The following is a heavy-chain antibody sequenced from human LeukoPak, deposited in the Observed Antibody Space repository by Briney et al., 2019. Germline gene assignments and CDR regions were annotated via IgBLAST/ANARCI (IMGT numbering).Heavy chain of an antibody. V-gene: IGHV1-18*01. CDR3: ATLYCSSTSCYRSYYGMDV. D-gene: IGHD2-2*01. CDR1: GYTFTSYG. J-gene: IGHJ6*02. CDR2: ISAYNGNT. Sequence: ASVKVSCKASGYTFTSYGISWVRQAPGQGLEWMGWISAYNGNTNYAQKLQGRVTMTTDTSTSTAYMELRSLRSDDTAVYYCATLYCSSTSCYRSYYGMDVWGQGTTVTVSS.